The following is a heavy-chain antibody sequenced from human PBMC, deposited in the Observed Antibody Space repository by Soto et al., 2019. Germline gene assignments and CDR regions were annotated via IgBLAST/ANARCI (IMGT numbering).Heavy chain of an antibody. CDR3: ARLGGYYQAFDS. CDR1: GGSNNPYY. Sequence: SETLSLTCTVSGGSNNPYYWGWIRQPPGKGLEWIGNIYYSGTTNYHPSLKSRVTISLDTSKNQFSLKLSSVTAADTAVYYCARLGGYYQAFDSWGQGTLVTVSS. D-gene: IGHD3-22*01. J-gene: IGHJ4*02. V-gene: IGHV4-59*08. CDR2: IYYSGTT.